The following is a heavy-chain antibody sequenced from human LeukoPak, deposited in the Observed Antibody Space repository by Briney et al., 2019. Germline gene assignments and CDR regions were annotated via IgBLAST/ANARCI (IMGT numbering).Heavy chain of an antibody. CDR2: IYYTGST. Sequence: KSSETLSLTCTVSGGSISTYYWSWIRQPPGKALEWIGYIYYTGSTNYNPSLKSRVTISVDTSKNQFSLKLSSVTAADTAVYYCARYASGSYRQFDYWGQGTLVTVSS. V-gene: IGHV4-59*01. D-gene: IGHD3-10*01. J-gene: IGHJ4*02. CDR1: GGSISTYY. CDR3: ARYASGSYRQFDY.